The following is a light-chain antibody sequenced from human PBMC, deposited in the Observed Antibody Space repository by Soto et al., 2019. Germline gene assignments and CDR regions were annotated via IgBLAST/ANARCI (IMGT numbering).Light chain of an antibody. CDR3: QQYGTSPPT. J-gene: IGKJ4*01. Sequence: EIALTQSPGTLSLSPGERATLSCRASQSVSSTYLAWYQQKPGQAPGLLLYGASNRASGIPDRFAGSGSGTDFTHTISRLEPEDFAVYYCQQYGTSPPTFGAGTKV. CDR1: QSVSSTY. V-gene: IGKV3-20*01. CDR2: GAS.